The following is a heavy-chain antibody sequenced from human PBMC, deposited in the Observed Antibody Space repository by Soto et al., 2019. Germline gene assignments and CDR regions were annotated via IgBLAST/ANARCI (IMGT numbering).Heavy chain of an antibody. CDR2: IVPIYRTA. Sequence: QVQLVQCGAEVKKPGSSVKVSCKASGGTFSSYRINWVRQAPGQGLEWVGGIVPIYRTADYAQKFQGRVTITADESARTSYMELRSLKSQDTAVYYCVRDSGAKLSSSWGQGTQVTVSS. D-gene: IGHD6-13*01. J-gene: IGHJ4*02. CDR1: GGTFSSYR. CDR3: VRDSGAKLSSS. V-gene: IGHV1-69*01.